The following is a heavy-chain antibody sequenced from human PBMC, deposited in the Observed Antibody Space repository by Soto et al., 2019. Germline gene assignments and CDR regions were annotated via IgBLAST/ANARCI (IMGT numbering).Heavy chain of an antibody. V-gene: IGHV1-69*10. Sequence: SVKVSFKASGDIVSSYTISWLRQAPRQGPDWMGVLIQIIDRVSYPQKFRGRPTITADNSTRTAYMELSNHRSDDPAGYYCAKGEGPQVESCAIYYYGMEVWGQGTTVTVSS. CDR3: AKGEGPQVESCAIYYYGMEV. D-gene: IGHD3-16*01. CDR2: LIQIIDRV. J-gene: IGHJ6*02. CDR1: GDIVSSYT.